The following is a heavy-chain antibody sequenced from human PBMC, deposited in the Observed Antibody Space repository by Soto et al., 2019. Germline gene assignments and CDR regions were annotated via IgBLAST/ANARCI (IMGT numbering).Heavy chain of an antibody. D-gene: IGHD3-22*01. CDR1: GGTFNSYA. Sequence: QVQLVQSGAEVKKPESSVRVSCKASGGTFNSYAITWVRQAPGQGLEWMGGTIPMFGTTNYAEKFQGGVTIIADESTNTAYMELSSLRSEDTAVYYCTRCGIRYHSIGYYLGIDGMDVWGQGTTVIVSS. V-gene: IGHV1-69*12. J-gene: IGHJ6*02. CDR2: TIPMFGTT. CDR3: TRCGIRYHSIGYYLGIDGMDV.